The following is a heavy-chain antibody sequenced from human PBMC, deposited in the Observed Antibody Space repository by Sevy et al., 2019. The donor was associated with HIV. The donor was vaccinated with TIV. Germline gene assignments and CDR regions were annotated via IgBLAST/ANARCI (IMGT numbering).Heavy chain of an antibody. CDR2: ISYDGSNK. V-gene: IGHV3-30-3*01. D-gene: IGHD3-3*01. CDR3: ARDGVLRFLEWSYTGMDV. CDR1: GFTFSSYA. J-gene: IGHJ6*02. Sequence: GGSLRLSCAASGFTFSSYAMHWVRQAPGKGLEWVAVISYDGSNKYYADSVKGRFTISRENSKNTLYMQMNSLRAEDTAVYYCARDGVLRFLEWSYTGMDVWGQGTTVTVSS.